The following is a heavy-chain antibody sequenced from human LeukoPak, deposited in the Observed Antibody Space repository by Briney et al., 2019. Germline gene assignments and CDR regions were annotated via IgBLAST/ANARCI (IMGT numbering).Heavy chain of an antibody. CDR3: ARDRDFLGRGWSNSLDY. CDR2: ISSSGSTI. Sequence: PGGSLRLSCAASGFTFSSYEMNWVRQAPGKGLERVSYISSSGSTIYYADSVKGRFTLSRDNAKNSLYLQMNRLRAEDTAVYYCARDRDFLGRGWSNSLDYWGQGTLVSVSS. V-gene: IGHV3-48*03. CDR1: GFTFSSYE. J-gene: IGHJ4*02. D-gene: IGHD6-19*01.